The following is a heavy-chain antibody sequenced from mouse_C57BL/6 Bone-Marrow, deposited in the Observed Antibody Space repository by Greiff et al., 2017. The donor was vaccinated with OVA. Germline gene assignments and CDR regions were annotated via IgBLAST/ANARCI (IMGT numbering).Heavy chain of an antibody. Sequence: QVQLQQSGAELAKPGASVKGACKASGYTFTSYWMHWVKQRPGQGLEWIGYINPSSGYIKYNQKFKDKATLTADKSSSTAYMQLSSLTYEDSAVYYCARGIYYDYDRAYWGQGTLVTVSA. D-gene: IGHD2-4*01. J-gene: IGHJ3*01. CDR3: ARGIYYDYDRAY. CDR1: GYTFTSYW. V-gene: IGHV1-7*01. CDR2: INPSSGYI.